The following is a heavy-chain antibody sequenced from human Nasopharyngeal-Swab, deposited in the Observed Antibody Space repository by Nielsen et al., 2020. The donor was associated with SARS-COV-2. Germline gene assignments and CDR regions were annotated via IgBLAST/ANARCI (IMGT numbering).Heavy chain of an antibody. D-gene: IGHD5-18*01. Sequence: WMGKAPGQGLEWMGWMNPNSGNTGYAQKFQGRVTMTRNTSISTAYMELSSLRSEDTAVYYCARALTVDTAMVIYYYYYYGMDVWGQGTTVTVSS. J-gene: IGHJ6*02. CDR2: MNPNSGNT. CDR3: ARALTVDTAMVIYYYYYYGMDV. V-gene: IGHV1-8*01.